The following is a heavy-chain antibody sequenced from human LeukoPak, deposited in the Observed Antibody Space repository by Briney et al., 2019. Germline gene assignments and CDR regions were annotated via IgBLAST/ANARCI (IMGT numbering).Heavy chain of an antibody. CDR1: GFTFSSYG. CDR2: ISYDGSNK. Sequence: GRSLRLSCAASGFTFSSYGMHWVRQAPGKGLEWVAVISYDGSNKYYADSVKGRFTISRDDSRNTLYLQMSSLRDEDTAVYYCAKDRGGSVAGTQFDYWGQGTLVTVSS. CDR3: AKDRGGSVAGTQFDY. D-gene: IGHD6-19*01. J-gene: IGHJ4*02. V-gene: IGHV3-30*18.